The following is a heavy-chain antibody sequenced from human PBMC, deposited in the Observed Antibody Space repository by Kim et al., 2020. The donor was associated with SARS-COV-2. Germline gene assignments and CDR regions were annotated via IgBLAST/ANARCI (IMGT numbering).Heavy chain of an antibody. CDR2: IYPGDSDT. J-gene: IGHJ4*02. Sequence: GESLKISCKGSGYSFTSYWIGWVRQMPGKGLEWMGIIYPGDSDTRYSPSFQGQVTISADKSISTAYLQWSSLKASDTAMYYCASLYYYGSGSLYPAYYYGYWRRGALVTVSS. V-gene: IGHV5-51*01. D-gene: IGHD3-10*01. CDR1: GYSFTSYW. CDR3: ASLYYYGSGSLYPAYYYGY.